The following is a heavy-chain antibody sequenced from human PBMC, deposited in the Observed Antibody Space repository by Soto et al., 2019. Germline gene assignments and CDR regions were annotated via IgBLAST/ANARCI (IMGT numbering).Heavy chain of an antibody. D-gene: IGHD6-19*01. J-gene: IGHJ4*02. CDR1: VFSLTTSGVG. CDR2: IYWNDEK. CDR3: AHRLRWLANFDY. Sequence: QITLKESGPTLVKPTQTLTLTFTFSVFSLTTSGVGVLWIRQPPAQALEWLALIYWNDEKHYSPSLKSRLTITKGTSRNQVVITMTNMDPVDTATYYCAHRLRWLANFDYWGQGTLVTVSS. V-gene: IGHV2-5*01.